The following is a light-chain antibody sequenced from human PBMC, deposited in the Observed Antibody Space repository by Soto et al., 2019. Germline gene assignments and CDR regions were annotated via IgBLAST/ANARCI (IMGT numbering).Light chain of an antibody. J-gene: IGKJ1*01. CDR1: QSISSNY. Sequence: EIVLTQSPGTLSVSPGERATLSCRASQSISSNYLAWYQQKPGQAPRILIYGASSRATGIPDRFSGSWSGTDFTLTISRLEPEDSAIYYCQQYVSWTFGQGTKVEIK. CDR2: GAS. CDR3: QQYVSWT. V-gene: IGKV3-20*01.